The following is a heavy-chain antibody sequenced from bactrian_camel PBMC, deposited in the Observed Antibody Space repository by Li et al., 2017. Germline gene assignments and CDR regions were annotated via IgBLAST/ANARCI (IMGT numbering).Heavy chain of an antibody. CDR1: GVNYC. V-gene: IGHV3S61*01. Sequence: QVQLVESGGDSVSAGGSLRLSCAVSGVNYCMGWFRQAPAKEREGVASINVGGNFTNHVESVKGRFTISRDNSENTLYLQMNSLKPEDTAVYYCAADRRPVGAGIEYCAPLKRYGYRGQGTQVTVS. J-gene: IGHJ4*01. CDR3: AADRRPVGAGIEYCAPLKRYGY. CDR2: INVGGNFT. D-gene: IGHD6*01.